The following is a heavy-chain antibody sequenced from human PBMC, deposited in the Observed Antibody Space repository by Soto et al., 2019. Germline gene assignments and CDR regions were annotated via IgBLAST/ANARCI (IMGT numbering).Heavy chain of an antibody. D-gene: IGHD3-3*01. Sequence: SETLSLTCTVSGGSISSGGYYWSWIRQHPGKGLEWIGYIYYSGSTYYNPSLKSRVTISVDTSKNQFSLKLSSVTAADTAVYYCAAAREIRFLEWLPIDYWGQGTLVTVSS. CDR2: IYYSGST. CDR1: GGSISSGGYY. CDR3: AAAREIRFLEWLPIDY. V-gene: IGHV4-31*03. J-gene: IGHJ4*02.